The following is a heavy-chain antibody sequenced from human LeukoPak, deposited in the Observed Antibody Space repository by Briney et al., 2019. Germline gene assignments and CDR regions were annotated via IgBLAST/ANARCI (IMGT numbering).Heavy chain of an antibody. CDR3: ARGGSGWYMRYYYGMDV. Sequence: LETLSLTCTVSGGSISGYYWSWIRQPPGKGLEWIGYIYYSGSTNYNPSLKSRVTISVDTSKNQFSLKLSSVTAADTAVYYCARGGSGWYMRYYYGMDVWGQGTTVTVSS. D-gene: IGHD6-19*01. CDR2: IYYSGST. CDR1: GGSISGYY. V-gene: IGHV4-59*01. J-gene: IGHJ6*02.